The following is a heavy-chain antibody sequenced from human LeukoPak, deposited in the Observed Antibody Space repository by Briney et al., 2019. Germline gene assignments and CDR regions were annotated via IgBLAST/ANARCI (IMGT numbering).Heavy chain of an antibody. V-gene: IGHV4-39*07. D-gene: IGHD3-9*01. CDR1: GDSISSSSSY. Sequence: NSSETLSLTCTVSGDSISSSSSYWGWIRQPPGEGLEWIGSIYYSGSTYYNTSLKSRVSMSVDTSKNQFSLELSSVSAADTAVYYCARLIGYYDSLTSYYNAYFDLWGRGTLVTVSS. J-gene: IGHJ2*01. CDR3: ARLIGYYDSLTSYYNAYFDL. CDR2: IYYSGST.